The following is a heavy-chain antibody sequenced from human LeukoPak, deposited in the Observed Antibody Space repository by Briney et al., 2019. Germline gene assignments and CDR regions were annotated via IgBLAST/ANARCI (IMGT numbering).Heavy chain of an antibody. Sequence: GGPLTFSWAASGLSFSSFAMSWVRQAPARGLEWLSSMKGTGETFYADSVRGRFTLSRDDSRNTVYLQLNTLRVEDTAVYYCARASWVSSADAVWWGQGTVVTVSS. CDR3: ARASWVSSADAVW. CDR1: GLSFSSFA. D-gene: IGHD3-16*01. CDR2: MKGTGET. J-gene: IGHJ4*02. V-gene: IGHV3-23*01.